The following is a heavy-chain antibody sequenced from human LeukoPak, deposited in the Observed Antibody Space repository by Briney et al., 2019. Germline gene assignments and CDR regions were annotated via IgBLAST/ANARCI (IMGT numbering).Heavy chain of an antibody. CDR2: IYYSGST. CDR3: ALYSYGTTTFDY. V-gene: IGHV4-59*01. Sequence: TSETLSLTCTVSGGSISSYYWSWIRQPPGKGLEWIGYIYYSGSTNYNPSLKSRVTISVDTSKNQFSLKLSSVTAADTAVYYCALYSYGTTTFDYWGQGTLVTVSS. J-gene: IGHJ4*02. CDR1: GGSISSYY. D-gene: IGHD5-18*01.